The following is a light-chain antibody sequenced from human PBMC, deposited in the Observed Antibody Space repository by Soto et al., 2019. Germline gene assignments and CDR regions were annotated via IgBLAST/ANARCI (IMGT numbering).Light chain of an antibody. V-gene: IGLV1-47*01. CDR1: SSNIGSNY. J-gene: IGLJ2*01. Sequence: QAVVTQPPSASGTPGQRVTISCSGSSSNIGSNYVYWYQQLPGTAPKLLIYRNNQRPSGVPDRFSGSKSGTSASLAISGLRSEDEADDYCAAWDDSLSGLYVVFGGGTKLTVL. CDR3: AAWDDSLSGLYVV. CDR2: RNN.